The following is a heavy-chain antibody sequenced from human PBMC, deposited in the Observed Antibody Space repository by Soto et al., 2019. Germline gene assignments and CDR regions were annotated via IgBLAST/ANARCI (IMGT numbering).Heavy chain of an antibody. CDR2: IYWDDEN. D-gene: IGHD6-19*01. J-gene: IGHJ4*02. V-gene: IGHV2-5*02. Sequence: QITLKESGPTLVKPTQTLTLTCTFSGFSLSTSGVGVGWVRQPPGKALEWLVFIYWDDENRYSPSLRSRLTITKDTSKNQVVLTMTNVDPVDTATYFCAHRRIGVSQWNYGDFDYWGQGTLVTVSS. CDR1: GFSLSTSGVG. CDR3: AHRRIGVSQWNYGDFDY.